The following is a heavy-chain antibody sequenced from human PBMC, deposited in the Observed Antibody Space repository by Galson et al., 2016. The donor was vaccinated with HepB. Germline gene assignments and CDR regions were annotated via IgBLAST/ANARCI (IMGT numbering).Heavy chain of an antibody. V-gene: IGHV1-18*01. Sequence: SVKVSCKASGYTFTGYGISWVRQAPGQGLEWMGWISPYNGDTKFAQKFQGRVTMTTDTSTTTAYMELRGLRSDDTAVYYCARGRGYYYYGMDVWGQGTTVTVSS. J-gene: IGHJ6*02. CDR2: ISPYNGDT. CDR3: ARGRGYYYYGMDV. CDR1: GYTFTGYG.